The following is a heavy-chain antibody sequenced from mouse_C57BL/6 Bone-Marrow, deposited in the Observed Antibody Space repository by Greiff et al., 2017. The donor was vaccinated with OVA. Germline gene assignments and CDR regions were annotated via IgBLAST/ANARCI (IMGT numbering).Heavy chain of an antibody. Sequence: EVMLVESGGGLVQPGGSLKLSCAASGFTFSDYYMYWVRQTPEKRLEWVAYISNGGGSTYYPDTVKGRFTISRDNAKNTLYLQMSRLKSEDTAMYYCARRDAMDYGGQGTSVTVSS. CDR2: ISNGGGST. V-gene: IGHV5-12*01. J-gene: IGHJ4*01. CDR3: ARRDAMDY. CDR1: GFTFSDYY.